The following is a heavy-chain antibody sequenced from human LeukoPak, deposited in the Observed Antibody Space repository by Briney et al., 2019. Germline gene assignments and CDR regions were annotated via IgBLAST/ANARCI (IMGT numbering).Heavy chain of an antibody. CDR1: GFTFSSYS. J-gene: IGHJ4*02. CDR2: ISSSSSYI. CDR3: ALMKGDGYNFFDY. D-gene: IGHD5-24*01. Sequence: GGSLRLSCAASGFTFSSYSMNWVRQAPGKGLEWVSSISSSSSYIYYADSVKGRFTISRDNAKNSLYLQMNSLRAEDTAVYYCALMKGDGYNFFDYWGQGTLVTVSS. V-gene: IGHV3-21*01.